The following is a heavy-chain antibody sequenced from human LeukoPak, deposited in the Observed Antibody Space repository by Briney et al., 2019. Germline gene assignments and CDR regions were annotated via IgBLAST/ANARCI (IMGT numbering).Heavy chain of an antibody. CDR2: ISSGSGFT. CDR3: AKSPFTIPYGMDV. CDR1: GFTFSDYY. D-gene: IGHD3-9*01. V-gene: IGHV3-11*06. J-gene: IGHJ6*02. Sequence: GGSLRLSCAASGFTFSDYYMTWIRQAPGQGLEWLSYISSGSGFTKYADSVKGRFTISRDNAKNSLYLQTNSLRAEDTAVYYCAKSPFTIPYGMDVWGQGTTVTVSS.